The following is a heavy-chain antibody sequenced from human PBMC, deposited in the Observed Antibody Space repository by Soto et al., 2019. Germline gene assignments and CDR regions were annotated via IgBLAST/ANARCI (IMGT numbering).Heavy chain of an antibody. J-gene: IGHJ3*02. D-gene: IGHD3-22*01. CDR3: ASTHSGYYAFDI. Sequence: SETLSLTCTVSGGSISSGGYYWSWIRQHPGKGLEWIGYIYYSGSTYYNPSLKSRVTISVDTSKNQFSLKLSSVTAADTAVYYCASTHSGYYAFDIWGQGTMVTVSS. CDR2: IYYSGST. CDR1: GGSISSGGYY. V-gene: IGHV4-31*03.